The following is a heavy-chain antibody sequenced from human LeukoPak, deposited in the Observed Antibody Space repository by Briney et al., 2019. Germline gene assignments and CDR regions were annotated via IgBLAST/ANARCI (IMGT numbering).Heavy chain of an antibody. CDR1: GYTFTGYY. J-gene: IGHJ3*02. D-gene: IGHD3-9*01. CDR2: INPNSGVT. Sequence: ASVKVSCKASGYTFTGYYMHWVRQAPGQGLEWMGWINPNSGVTNYAQKFQGRVTMTRDTYISTAYMELSRLRSDDTAVYYCARLPDILTAVDIWGQGTMVTVSS. V-gene: IGHV1-2*02. CDR3: ARLPDILTAVDI.